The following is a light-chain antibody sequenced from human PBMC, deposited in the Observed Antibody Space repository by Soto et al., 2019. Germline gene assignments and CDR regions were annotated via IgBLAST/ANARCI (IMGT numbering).Light chain of an antibody. CDR2: KVS. CDR3: QQYQTYPWT. J-gene: IGKJ1*01. CDR1: QSISTW. Sequence: DIQMTQSPSTLPASVGDRVTITCRASQSISTWLAWYQQKPGKAPKLLIHKVSNLQSGVPSRFSGTASGTEFSLTITSLQPDDFATYFCQQYQTYPWTFGQGTKVDIK. V-gene: IGKV1-5*03.